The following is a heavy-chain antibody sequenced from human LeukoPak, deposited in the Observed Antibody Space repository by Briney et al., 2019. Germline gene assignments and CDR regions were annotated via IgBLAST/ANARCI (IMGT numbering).Heavy chain of an antibody. CDR1: GGSISSGDYY. D-gene: IGHD5-24*01. CDR3: ARNRDGYNSFDY. V-gene: IGHV4-30-4*01. Sequence: PSETLSLTCTVSGGSISSGDYYWSWIRQPPGKGLEWIGYIYYSGTTYYNPSLKSRLTISVDTSKNQFSLKLRSVTAADTAVYYCARNRDGYNSFDYWGQGTLVTVSS. J-gene: IGHJ4*02. CDR2: IYYSGTT.